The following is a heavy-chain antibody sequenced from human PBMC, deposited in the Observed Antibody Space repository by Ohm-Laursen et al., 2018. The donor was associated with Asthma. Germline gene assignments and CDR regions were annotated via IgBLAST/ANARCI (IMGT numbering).Heavy chain of an antibody. CDR3: ARVGFLYDSIGYDAFDI. Sequence: SLRLSCSAPGLNLSNSWVHWVRQAPGKGLVWVARLNRGGSATSYADFVKGRFTISRDNAKNTVYLQMKSLRVEDTAVYYCARVGFLYDSIGYDAFDIWGQGTTVTVSS. D-gene: IGHD3-22*01. V-gene: IGHV3-74*01. J-gene: IGHJ3*02. CDR2: LNRGGSAT. CDR1: GLNLSNSW.